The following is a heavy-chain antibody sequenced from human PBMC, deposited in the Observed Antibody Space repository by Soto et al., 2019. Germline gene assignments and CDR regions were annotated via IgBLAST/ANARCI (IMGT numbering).Heavy chain of an antibody. CDR3: ARQHAFDI. J-gene: IGHJ3*02. CDR1: GGSITSYY. V-gene: IGHV4-59*08. CDR2: IYYNGST. Sequence: SETLSLTCSVSGGSITSYYWSWIRQPPGKGLEWIGYIYYNGSTNYNPSLKSRVTISVDTSENYFSLKLRSVTAADTAVYYCARQHAFDIWGQGTMVTVSS.